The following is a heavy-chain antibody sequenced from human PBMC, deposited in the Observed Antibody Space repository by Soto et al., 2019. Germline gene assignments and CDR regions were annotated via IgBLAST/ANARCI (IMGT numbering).Heavy chain of an antibody. CDR1: GFTGSSKY. D-gene: IGHD3-10*01. Sequence: GGSLRLSCAASGFTGSSKYMSWVRQAPGKGLEWVSLINRGGSISYADSVKGRFTISRDNSENTLYLQMSTLGVEDTAVYYCAKTGSGLGKRITMVRGVILAYWGQGTLVTVSS. V-gene: IGHV3-66*01. CDR3: AKTGSGLGKRITMVRGVILAY. CDR2: INRGGSI. J-gene: IGHJ4*02.